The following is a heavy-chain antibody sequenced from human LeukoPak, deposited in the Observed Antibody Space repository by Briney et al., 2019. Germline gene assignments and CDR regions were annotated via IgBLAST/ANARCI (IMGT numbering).Heavy chain of an antibody. CDR1: GGSFSAYY. CDR3: ARQYDSTGRFDP. D-gene: IGHD3-22*01. CDR2: INHGGST. Sequence: KTSETLSLTCAVYGGSFSAYYWSWIRQPPGKGLEWIGEINHGGSTIYNPSLKSRVIISVDTSKNQFSLTLSSVTAADTAVYYCARQYDSTGRFDPWGQGTLVTVSS. V-gene: IGHV4-34*01. J-gene: IGHJ5*02.